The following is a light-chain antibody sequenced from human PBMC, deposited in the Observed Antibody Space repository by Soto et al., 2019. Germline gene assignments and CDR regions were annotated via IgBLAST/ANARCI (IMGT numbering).Light chain of an antibody. V-gene: IGKV3-20*01. J-gene: IGKJ4*01. CDR2: GAS. CDR3: PQYGSSPLT. Sequence: EIVLTQSPGTLSLSPGEGATLSCRASQSVSSTFLAWYQQKPGQAPRLLIYGASSRATGIPDRFSGSGSGTHFTLTISRLEPEDFEVYYCPQYGSSPLTFGGGTKAEIK. CDR1: QSVSSTF.